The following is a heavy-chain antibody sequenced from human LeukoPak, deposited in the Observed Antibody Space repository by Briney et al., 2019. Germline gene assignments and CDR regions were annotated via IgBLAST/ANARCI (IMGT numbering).Heavy chain of an antibody. D-gene: IGHD3-3*01. V-gene: IGHV1-69*13. CDR1: GGTFSSYA. CDR2: IIPIFGTA. Sequence: SVKVSCKASGGTFSSYAISWVRQAPGQGLEWMGGIIPIFGTANYGQKFQGRVTITADESTSTAYMELSSLRSEDTAVYYCARPIRSGFDRTYYFDYWGQGTLVTVSS. J-gene: IGHJ4*02. CDR3: ARPIRSGFDRTYYFDY.